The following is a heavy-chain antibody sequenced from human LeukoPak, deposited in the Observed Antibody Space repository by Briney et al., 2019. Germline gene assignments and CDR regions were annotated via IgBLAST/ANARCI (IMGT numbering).Heavy chain of an antibody. CDR3: AKDLWWFGELIGIFDN. D-gene: IGHD3-10*01. Sequence: GGSLRLSCAASGFTFSTYGMNWVRQAPGKGLEWVSYINLNSRTIDYADSVRGRFTISRDNAKSSLYLQMNSLRAEDTAVYYCAKDLWWFGELIGIFDNWGQGTLVTVSS. CDR1: GFTFSTYG. J-gene: IGHJ4*02. CDR2: INLNSRTI. V-gene: IGHV3-48*01.